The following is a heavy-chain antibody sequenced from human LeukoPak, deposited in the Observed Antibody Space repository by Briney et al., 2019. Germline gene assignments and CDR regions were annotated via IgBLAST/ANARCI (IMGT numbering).Heavy chain of an antibody. CDR3: ARDRSGSYLTDAFDI. CDR2: IWYDRGNQ. J-gene: IGHJ3*02. CDR1: GFSFSTHG. V-gene: IGHV3-33*01. D-gene: IGHD1-26*01. Sequence: PGRSLRLSCAASGFSFSTHGMHWLRQAPGKGLEWVAVIWYDRGNQHYADSVKGRFTRGRFTISRDNSKNTMYLQMNSLRVEDTAVYYCARDRSGSYLTDAFDIWGQGTMVTVSS.